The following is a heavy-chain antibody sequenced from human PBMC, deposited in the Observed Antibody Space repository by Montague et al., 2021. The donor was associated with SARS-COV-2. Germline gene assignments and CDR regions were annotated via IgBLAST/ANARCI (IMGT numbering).Heavy chain of an antibody. Sequence: SETLSLTCTVSGGSISPYYRSWIRQHPGKGLEWIGYIYYSGSTTYNPSLQSRVTISVDTSKNQFSLKLRSVTAADTAVYYCARVTPVADDSSGYYSGGFDYWGQGTLVTVSS. D-gene: IGHD3-22*01. J-gene: IGHJ4*02. V-gene: IGHV4-59*01. CDR3: ARVTPVADDSSGYYSGGFDY. CDR2: IYYSGST. CDR1: GGSISPYY.